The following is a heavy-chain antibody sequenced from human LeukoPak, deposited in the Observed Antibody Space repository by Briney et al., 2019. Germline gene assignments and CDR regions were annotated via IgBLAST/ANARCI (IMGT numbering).Heavy chain of an antibody. J-gene: IGHJ4*02. CDR1: GYTFTSYG. D-gene: IGHD3-22*01. CDR2: ISGNNGDT. V-gene: IGHV1-18*01. Sequence: GASVKVSCKPSGYTFTSYGLSWVRQAPGQGLEWMGWISGNNGDTNYAQKFQGRVTLTTHTSTSTAYMELRSLRSDDTGVYYCAREGHYDTSAYSIDFDYWGQGTLVTVSS. CDR3: AREGHYDTSAYSIDFDY.